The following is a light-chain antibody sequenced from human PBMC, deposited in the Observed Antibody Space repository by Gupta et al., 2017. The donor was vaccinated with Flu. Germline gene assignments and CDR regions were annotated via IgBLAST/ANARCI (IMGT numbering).Light chain of an antibody. Sequence: DVHQPGHSPRLLFFWGSYRASGVPDRFTGSGSGTDFTLTISRLEAGDVGVYYCMQALETPLTFGGGTRVEIK. J-gene: IGKJ4*01. CDR2: WGS. CDR3: MQALETPLT. V-gene: IGKV2-28*01.